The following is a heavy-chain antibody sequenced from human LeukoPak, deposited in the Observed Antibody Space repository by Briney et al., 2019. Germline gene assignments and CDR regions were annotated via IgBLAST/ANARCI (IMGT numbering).Heavy chain of an antibody. CDR1: GYSFTSYW. D-gene: IGHD6-19*01. V-gene: IGHV5-51*01. J-gene: IGHJ4*02. CDR3: ARRFAYSSGWDY. CDR2: TNPGDSDT. Sequence: GESLKISCKGSGYSFTSYWIGWVRQMPGKGLEWMGITNPGDSDTRYSPSFQGQVTISADKSTSTAYLQWSSLKASDSAMYYCARRFAYSSGWDYWGQGTLVTVSS.